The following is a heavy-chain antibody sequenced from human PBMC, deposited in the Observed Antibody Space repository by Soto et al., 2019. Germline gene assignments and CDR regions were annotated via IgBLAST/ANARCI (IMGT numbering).Heavy chain of an antibody. CDR1: GYTFTSYG. V-gene: IGHV1-18*01. CDR2: ISAYNGNT. Sequence: QVQLVQSGAEVKKPGASVKVSCKASGYTFTSYGISWVRQAPGQGLEWMGWISAYNGNTNYAQKRQGKGTKTTDTSTDTCYMDLRSLRSYDPAVYFFCGDQNHWDDSSCYAYGMDVLGQGTTVTVSS. D-gene: IGHD3-22*01. CDR3: CGDQNHWDDSSCYAYGMDV. J-gene: IGHJ6*02.